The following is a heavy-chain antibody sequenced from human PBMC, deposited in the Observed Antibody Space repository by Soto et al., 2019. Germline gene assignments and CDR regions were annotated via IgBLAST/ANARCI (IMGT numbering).Heavy chain of an antibody. Sequence: PSETLSLTCAVSGGSISSGGYSWSWIRQPPGKGLEWIGYIYHSGSTYYNPSLKSRVTISVDRSKNQFSLKLSSVTAADTAVYYWARAASYYDSRGYDYWGQGTLVTVSS. CDR1: GGSISSGGYS. CDR3: ARAASYYDSRGYDY. CDR2: IYHSGST. D-gene: IGHD3-22*01. J-gene: IGHJ4*02. V-gene: IGHV4-30-2*01.